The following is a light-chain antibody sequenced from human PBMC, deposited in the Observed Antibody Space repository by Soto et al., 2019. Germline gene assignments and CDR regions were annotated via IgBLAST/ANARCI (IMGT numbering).Light chain of an antibody. CDR3: QQYYVYPFT. CDR2: AAS. CDR1: QGISSY. Sequence: AIRMTQSPSSFSASTGDRVTITCRASQGISSYLAWYQQKPGKAPKLLIYAASTLQSGVPSRFSGSGSGTDFTLTISSLQSEDFATYYCQQYYVYPFTFGPGTKVDIK. J-gene: IGKJ3*01. V-gene: IGKV1-8*01.